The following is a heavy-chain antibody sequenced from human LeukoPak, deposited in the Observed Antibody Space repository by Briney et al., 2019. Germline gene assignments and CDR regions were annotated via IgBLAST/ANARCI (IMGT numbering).Heavy chain of an antibody. CDR2: ISYSGNT. D-gene: IGHD4-17*01. CDR3: ARTTVSPNRFDP. CDR1: GGSINSGGYY. V-gene: IGHV4-31*03. J-gene: IGHJ5*02. Sequence: PSRTLSLTCTVSGGSINSGGYYWSWIRQHPGEGLEWIGYISYSGNTYYNPSLKSRLTISVDTSNNQFSLKLTSVTAADTAVYYCARTTVSPNRFDPWGQGTLVTVSS.